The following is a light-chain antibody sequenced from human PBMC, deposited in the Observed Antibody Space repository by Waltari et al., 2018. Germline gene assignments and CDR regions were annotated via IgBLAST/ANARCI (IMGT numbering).Light chain of an antibody. Sequence: QSVLTQPPSTSGTPGQTVTISCSGSSPNVGPNYVSWYPQLPGTDPPRLIYNNKRWPSGVPDRFSGSKSGTSASLAISGLQSEDEADYYCAAWDDSLNAWMFGGGTKLTVL. CDR3: AAWDDSLNAWM. V-gene: IGLV1-44*01. CDR2: NNK. CDR1: SPNVGPNY. J-gene: IGLJ3*02.